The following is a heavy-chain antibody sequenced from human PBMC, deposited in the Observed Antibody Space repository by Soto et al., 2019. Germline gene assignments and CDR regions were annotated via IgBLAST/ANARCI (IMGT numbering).Heavy chain of an antibody. CDR1: GGTFSSYA. J-gene: IGHJ6*02. CDR3: ARVRIFAGDYYYGMDV. Sequence: QVQLVQSGAEVKKPGSSVKVSCKASGGTFSSYAISWVRQAPGQGLEWMGGIIPILGTGNYAQKFQGRVTSTADKSTSTTYMELSSLRSEDKAVYYCARVRIFAGDYYYGMDVWGQGTTVTVSS. CDR2: IIPILGTG. V-gene: IGHV1-69*06. D-gene: IGHD3-3*01.